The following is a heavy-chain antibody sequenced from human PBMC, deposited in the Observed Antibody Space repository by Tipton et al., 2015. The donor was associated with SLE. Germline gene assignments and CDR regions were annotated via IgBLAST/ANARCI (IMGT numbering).Heavy chain of an antibody. D-gene: IGHD5-18*01. CDR3: AREGEDSYGYDY. V-gene: IGHV3-72*01. CDR1: GFTFSDHY. CDR2: TRNKANGYTT. J-gene: IGHJ4*02. Sequence: SLRLSCAASGFTFSDHYMDWVRQAPGKGLEWVGRTRNKANGYTTEYAASVKGRFTISRDDSKNSLYLQMNSLKTEDTAVYYCAREGEDSYGYDYWGQGTLVTVSS.